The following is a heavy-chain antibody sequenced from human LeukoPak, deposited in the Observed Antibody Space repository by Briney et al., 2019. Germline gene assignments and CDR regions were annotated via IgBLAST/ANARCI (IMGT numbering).Heavy chain of an antibody. Sequence: AASVKVSCKASGYTFTSYYMHWVRQAPGQGLEWMGGIIPIFGTANYAQKFQGRVTITADESTSTAYMELSSLRSEDTAVYYCASLGLRELGYWGQGTLVTVSS. CDR1: GYTFTSYY. CDR2: IIPIFGTA. J-gene: IGHJ4*02. CDR3: ASLGLRELGY. D-gene: IGHD7-27*01. V-gene: IGHV1-69*13.